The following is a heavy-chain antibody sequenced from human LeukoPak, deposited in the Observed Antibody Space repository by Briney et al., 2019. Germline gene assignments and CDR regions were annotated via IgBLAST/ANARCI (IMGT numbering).Heavy chain of an antibody. CDR3: ARGDYGDYPLYYFDY. J-gene: IGHJ4*02. CDR1: GGSISSGGYY. CDR2: IYYGGST. D-gene: IGHD4-17*01. Sequence: AQTLSLTCTVSGGSISSGGYYWSWIRQHPGKGLEWIGYIYYGGSTYYNPSLKSRVTISVDTSKNQFSLKLSSVTAADTAAYYCARGDYGDYPLYYFDYWGQGTLVNVSS. V-gene: IGHV4-31*03.